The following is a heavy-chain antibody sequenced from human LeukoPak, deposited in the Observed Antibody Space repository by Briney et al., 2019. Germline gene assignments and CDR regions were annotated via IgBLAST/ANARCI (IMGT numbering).Heavy chain of an antibody. CDR3: ARAPSEIGGYYPEYFRH. CDR2: IKSDGGT. Sequence: PRGSLRLSCAASGFTFSTYWMHWVRQAPGKGLVWVSRIKSDGGTNYADSVKGRFTISRDNAKKTVSLQMNSLRPEGTGVYYCARAPSEIGGYYPEYFRHWGQGTLVTVSS. V-gene: IGHV3-74*01. D-gene: IGHD3-22*01. CDR1: GFTFSTYW. J-gene: IGHJ1*01.